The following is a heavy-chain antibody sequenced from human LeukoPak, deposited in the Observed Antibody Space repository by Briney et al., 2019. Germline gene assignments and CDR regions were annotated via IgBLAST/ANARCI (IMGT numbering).Heavy chain of an antibody. Sequence: GESLKISCKGSGYSFTSYGIGWVRQIPGKGLEWMGIIYPGDSDTRYSPSFQGQVTISADKSISTAYLQWSSLKASDTAMSYCARPSSSWNNDAFDIWGQGTMVTVSS. CDR3: ARPSSSWNNDAFDI. V-gene: IGHV5-51*01. CDR1: GYSFTSYG. CDR2: IYPGDSDT. D-gene: IGHD6-13*01. J-gene: IGHJ3*02.